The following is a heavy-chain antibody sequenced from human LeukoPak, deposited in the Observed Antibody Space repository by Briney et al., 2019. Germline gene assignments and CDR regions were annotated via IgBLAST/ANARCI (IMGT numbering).Heavy chain of an antibody. Sequence: ASMKVSCKASGYTFTGYYMHWVRQAPGQGLEWMGWINPNTGGTNYAQKFQGRVTMTRDTSISTAYMELSRLRSDDTAVYYCARDRNDILTGYYIDYWGQGTLVTVSS. CDR3: ARDRNDILTGYYIDY. CDR2: INPNTGGT. D-gene: IGHD3-9*01. CDR1: GYTFTGYY. J-gene: IGHJ4*02. V-gene: IGHV1-2*02.